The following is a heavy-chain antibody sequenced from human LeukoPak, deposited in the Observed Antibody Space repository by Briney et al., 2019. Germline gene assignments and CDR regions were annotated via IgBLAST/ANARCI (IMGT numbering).Heavy chain of an antibody. J-gene: IGHJ4*02. Sequence: GGSLRLSCAASGFTFNIYGMSWVRQAPGKGLEWVSSVGGGNDIHYADYVKGRFTGSRDDAKSTVYLQMNSLRAEDTAVYYCARKSPYSSSWYYFDYWGQGTLVTVSS. CDR1: GFTFNIYG. D-gene: IGHD6-13*01. CDR3: ARKSPYSSSWYYFDY. CDR2: VGGGNDI. V-gene: IGHV3-23*01.